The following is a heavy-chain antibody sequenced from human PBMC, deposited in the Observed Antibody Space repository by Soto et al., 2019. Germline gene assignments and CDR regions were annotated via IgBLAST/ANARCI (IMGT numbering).Heavy chain of an antibody. D-gene: IGHD6-13*01. CDR3: AKDPAAAGTSIDY. CDR2: ISYDGSNK. CDR1: GFTFSSYG. V-gene: IGHV3-30*18. Sequence: GGSLRLSCAASGFTFSSYGMHWVRQAPGKGLEWVAVISYDGSNKYYADSVKGRFTISRDNSKNTLYLQMNSLRAEDTAVYYCAKDPAAAGTSIDYWGQRTLVTVSS. J-gene: IGHJ4*02.